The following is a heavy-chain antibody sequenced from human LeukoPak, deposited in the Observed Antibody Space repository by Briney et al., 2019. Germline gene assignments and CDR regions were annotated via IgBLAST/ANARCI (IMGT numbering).Heavy chain of an antibody. CDR2: ISAYNGNT. CDR3: ARVRFAQGRLWFGEPDDSWDYGMDV. J-gene: IGHJ6*02. D-gene: IGHD3-10*01. V-gene: IGHV1-18*01. CDR1: GYTFTSYG. Sequence: ASVKVSCKASGYTFTSYGISWVRQAPGQGLEWMGWISAYNGNTNYPQKLQGRVTMTTDTSTSTAYMELRSLRSDDTAVYYCARVRFAQGRLWFGEPDDSWDYGMDVWGQGTTVTVSS.